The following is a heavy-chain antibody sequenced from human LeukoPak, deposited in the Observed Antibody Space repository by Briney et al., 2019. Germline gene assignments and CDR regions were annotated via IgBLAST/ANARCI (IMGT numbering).Heavy chain of an antibody. J-gene: IGHJ6*03. CDR2: IYYSGST. CDR1: GGSISSSSYY. Sequence: SETLSLTCTVSGGSISSSSYYWGWIRQPPGKGLEWIGSIYYSGSTYYNPSLKSRVTISVDTSKNQFSLKLSSVTAADTAVYYCARVLSWPTDPLRSYNSYYYYYYMDVWGKGTTVTVSS. V-gene: IGHV4-39*07. CDR3: ARVLSWPTDPLRSYNSYYYYYYMDV. D-gene: IGHD2/OR15-2a*01.